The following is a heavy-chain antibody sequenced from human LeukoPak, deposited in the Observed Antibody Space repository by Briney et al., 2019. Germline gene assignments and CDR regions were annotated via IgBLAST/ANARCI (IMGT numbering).Heavy chain of an antibody. J-gene: IGHJ4*02. CDR1: GYTFTSYG. CDR3: ARGFPPRRQYDSSGYYSYYFDY. CDR2: ISAYNGNT. V-gene: IGHV1-18*01. Sequence: ASVKVSCKTSGYTFTSYGISWVRQAPGQGLEWMGWISAYNGNTHSAQKLQGRVTMTTDTSTSTAYMELRSLRSDDTAVYYCARGFPPRRQYDSSGYYSYYFDYWGQGTLVTVSS. D-gene: IGHD3-22*01.